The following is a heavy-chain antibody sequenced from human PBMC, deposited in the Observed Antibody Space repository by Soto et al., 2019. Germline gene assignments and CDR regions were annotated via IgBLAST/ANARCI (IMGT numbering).Heavy chain of an antibody. CDR1: GGSISSYY. Sequence: SETLSLTCTFSGGSISSYYWSLIRQPPGKGLEWIGYIYYSGSTYYNPSLKSRVTISVDTSKNQFSLKLSSVTAADTAVYYCARAMVVAAFDYWGQGTLVTVSS. CDR3: ARAMVVAAFDY. CDR2: IYYSGST. V-gene: IGHV4-59*12. D-gene: IGHD2-15*01. J-gene: IGHJ4*02.